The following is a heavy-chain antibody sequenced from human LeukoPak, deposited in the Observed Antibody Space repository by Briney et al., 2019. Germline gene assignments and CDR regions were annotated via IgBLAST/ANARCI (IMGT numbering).Heavy chain of an antibody. J-gene: IGHJ4*02. CDR3: ARNYYDTSDYYFGNFDY. D-gene: IGHD3-22*01. CDR2: IYNSGGT. CDR1: SGSISSRGYY. Sequence: SQTLSLTCTVSSGSISSRGYYWTWIRQHPGKGLEWIGYIYNSGGTKYNPSLKSRVTISVDTSKNQFSLKLNSVTAADTAVYYCARNYYDTSDYYFGNFDYWGQGTLVTVSS. V-gene: IGHV4-31*03.